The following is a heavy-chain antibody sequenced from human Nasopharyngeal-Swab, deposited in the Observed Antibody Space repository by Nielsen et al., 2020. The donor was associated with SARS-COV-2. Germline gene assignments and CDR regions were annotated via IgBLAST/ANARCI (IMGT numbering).Heavy chain of an antibody. D-gene: IGHD5-12*01. Sequence: PGGSLRLSCAASGFTFSSYDMHWVRQATGKGLEWVSAIGTAGDTYYPGSVKGRFTISRENAKNSLYLQMNSLRAGDTAVYYCAREVARLRAFDIWGQGTMVTVSS. CDR1: GFTFSSYD. CDR3: AREVARLRAFDI. J-gene: IGHJ3*02. CDR2: IGTAGDT. V-gene: IGHV3-13*01.